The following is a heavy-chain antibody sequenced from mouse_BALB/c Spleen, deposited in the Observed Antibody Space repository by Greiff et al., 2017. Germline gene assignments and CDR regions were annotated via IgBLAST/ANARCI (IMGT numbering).Heavy chain of an antibody. CDR1: GYTFTSYY. J-gene: IGHJ2*01. Sequence: QVQLQQPGAELVKPGASVKLSCKASGYTFTSYYMYWVKQRPGQGLEWIGGINPSNGGTNFNEKFKSKATLTVDKSSSTAYMQLSSLTSEDSAVYYCTRGERLRRGGDYWGQGTTLTVSS. V-gene: IGHV1S81*02. CDR3: TRGERLRRGGDY. CDR2: INPSNGGT. D-gene: IGHD2-4*01.